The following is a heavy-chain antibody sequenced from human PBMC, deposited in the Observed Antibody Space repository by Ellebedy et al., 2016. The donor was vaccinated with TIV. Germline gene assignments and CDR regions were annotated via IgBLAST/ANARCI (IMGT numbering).Heavy chain of an antibody. V-gene: IGHV4-39*07. CDR2: IYYTGNT. CDR1: GGSISSSSYY. Sequence: SETLSLTCTVSGGSISSSSYYWAWIRQPPGKGLEWIGTIYYTGNTYYNPSLKSRVTISVDTSNNQFSLKLNSVTAAYTAMYYYARDVWGGAFDIWGQGTMVTVSS. CDR3: ARDVWGGAFDI. J-gene: IGHJ3*02. D-gene: IGHD3-16*01.